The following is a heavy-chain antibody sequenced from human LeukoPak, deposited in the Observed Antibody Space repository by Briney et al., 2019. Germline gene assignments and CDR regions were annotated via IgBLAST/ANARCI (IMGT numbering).Heavy chain of an antibody. J-gene: IGHJ4*02. D-gene: IGHD3-10*01. CDR1: GGSINNYY. CDR3: ARHNARLRGWIGEVDF. Sequence: SSETLSLTCSVSGGSINNYYWSWIRQPPAKGLEWIAYIYYSGSTNYNPSLKSRVTISVDTSKNQFSLMLSSVTAADTAVYYCARHNARLRGWIGEVDFWGQGALVTVSS. V-gene: IGHV4-59*08. CDR2: IYYSGST.